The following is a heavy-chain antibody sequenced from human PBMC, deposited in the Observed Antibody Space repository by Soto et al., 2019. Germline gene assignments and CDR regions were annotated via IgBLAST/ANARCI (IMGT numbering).Heavy chain of an antibody. CDR1: GFNFNTYT. CDR3: ARGLLEVMVPFDH. D-gene: IGHD2-8*02. Sequence: QVQLVESGGGVVQPGRSLRLSCAASGFNFNTYTFNWVRQAPGKGLEWVAMISPDGSKTNYADALKGRFTISRDNSNNNVFLQMNSLKTEDSAIYFCARGLLEVMVPFDHWGQGTLVTVS. V-gene: IGHV3-30-3*01. J-gene: IGHJ4*02. CDR2: ISPDGSKT.